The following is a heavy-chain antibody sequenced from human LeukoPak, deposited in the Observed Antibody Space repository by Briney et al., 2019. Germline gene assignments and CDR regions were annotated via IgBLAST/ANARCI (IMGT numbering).Heavy chain of an antibody. Sequence: GGSLRLSCAASGFTFSRYEMNWVRQAPGKGLEWVSYISSSGSTIYYADSVKGRFTLSRDNAKNSLYLQMNSLRAEDTAVYYCARALGGGITGTTAYYWGQGTLVTVSS. CDR3: ARALGGGITGTTAYY. CDR2: ISSSGSTI. CDR1: GFTFSRYE. D-gene: IGHD1-7*01. V-gene: IGHV3-48*03. J-gene: IGHJ4*02.